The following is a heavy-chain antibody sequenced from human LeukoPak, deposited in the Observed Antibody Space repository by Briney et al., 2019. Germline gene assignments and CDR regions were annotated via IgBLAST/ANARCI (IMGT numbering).Heavy chain of an antibody. V-gene: IGHV3-30*18. Sequence: GGSLRLSCAPSGFTFRSYGMRWVRHAPGKGLEWGAVISYDGSNKNYADSVKGRFTISRDNSKNTLYLQMNSLRAEDTAVYYCAKVRSKLPGIAAASYYFDYWGQGTLVTVAS. CDR2: ISYDGSNK. D-gene: IGHD6-13*01. J-gene: IGHJ4*02. CDR3: AKVRSKLPGIAAASYYFDY. CDR1: GFTFRSYG.